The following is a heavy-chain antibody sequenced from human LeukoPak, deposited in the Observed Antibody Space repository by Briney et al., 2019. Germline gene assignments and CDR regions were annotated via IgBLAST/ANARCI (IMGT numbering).Heavy chain of an antibody. V-gene: IGHV3-30*02. D-gene: IGHD2-2*01. CDR2: IRYDGSDK. CDR1: GFTFSSYG. J-gene: IGHJ5*02. CDR3: ARDFAPTGVVPAAMVGNWFDP. Sequence: GGSLRLSCAASGFTFSSYGMHWVRQAPGKGLEWVAFIRYDGSDKYYADSVKGRFTISRDNSKNTLYLQMNSLRAEDTAVYYCARDFAPTGVVPAAMVGNWFDPWGQGTLVTVSS.